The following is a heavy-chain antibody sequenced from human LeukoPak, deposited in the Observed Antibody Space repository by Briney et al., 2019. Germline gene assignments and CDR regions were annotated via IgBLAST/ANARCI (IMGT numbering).Heavy chain of an antibody. J-gene: IGHJ4*02. D-gene: IGHD3-16*01. CDR2: ISSSSSYI. CDR3: ARDSLRDYHFDY. CDR1: AFILTDYY. Sequence: GGSLRLSCAASAFILTDYYMSWIRQAPGKGLEWVSSISSSSSYIYYADSVKGRFTISRDNAKNSLYLQMNSLRAEDTAVYYCARDSLRDYHFDYWGQGTLVTVSS. V-gene: IGHV3-11*06.